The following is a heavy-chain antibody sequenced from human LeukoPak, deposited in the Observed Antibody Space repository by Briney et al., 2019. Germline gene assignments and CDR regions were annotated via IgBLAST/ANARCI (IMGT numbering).Heavy chain of an antibody. CDR1: GFTFSSNY. J-gene: IGHJ4*02. CDR3: ARGLYDILTGYAPFDY. Sequence: GGSLRLSCAASGFTFSSNYMSWVRQAPGKGLEWVSVIYSGGSTYYTDSVKGRFTISRDNSKNTLYLQMNSLRAEDTAVYYCARGLYDILTGYAPFDYWGQGTLVTVSS. V-gene: IGHV3-53*01. D-gene: IGHD3-9*01. CDR2: IYSGGST.